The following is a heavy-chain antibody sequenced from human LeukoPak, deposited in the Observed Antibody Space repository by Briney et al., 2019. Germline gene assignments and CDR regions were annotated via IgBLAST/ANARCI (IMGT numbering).Heavy chain of an antibody. CDR2: IYPGDSDT. J-gene: IGHJ4*02. Sequence: GESLKISCKGSGYSFTSYWIGWVRQMPGKGLEWMGIIYPGDSDTRYSPSFQGQVTISADRSINTVYLQWSSLRASDTAIYFCARHYSNDHTLFDFWGQGALVTVST. CDR1: GYSFTSYW. CDR3: ARHYSNDHTLFDF. V-gene: IGHV5-51*01. D-gene: IGHD2-21*01.